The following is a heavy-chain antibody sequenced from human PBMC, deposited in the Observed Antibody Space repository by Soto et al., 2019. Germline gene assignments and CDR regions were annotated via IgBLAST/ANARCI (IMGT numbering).Heavy chain of an antibody. J-gene: IGHJ4*02. CDR3: ASRGSGSYYDY. V-gene: IGHV3-23*01. CDR2: ISGSGGST. D-gene: IGHD1-26*01. CDR1: GFTFSSYA. Sequence: EVQLLESGGGLVQPGGSLRLSCAASGFTFSSYAMRWVRQAPVKGLEWVSAISGSGGSTYYADSGKGGFTISRDKSKNTLYRQMNSLRAEDTAVYYCASRGSGSYYDYWGQGTLVTVSS.